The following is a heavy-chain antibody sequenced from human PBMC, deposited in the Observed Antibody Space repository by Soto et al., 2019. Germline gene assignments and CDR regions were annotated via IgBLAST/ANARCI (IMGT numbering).Heavy chain of an antibody. V-gene: IGHV3-53*01. CDR1: GFTVSSNY. CDR3: ARASITMVRGVYYYYGMDV. CDR2: IYSGGST. Sequence: EVQLVESGGGLIQPGGSLRLSCAASGFTVSSNYMTWVRQAPGKGLEWVSVIYSGGSTYYPDSVKCRFTISRDNSKNTLYLQMNSLRAEDTAVYYCARASITMVRGVYYYYGMDVWGQGTTVTVSS. J-gene: IGHJ6*02. D-gene: IGHD3-10*01.